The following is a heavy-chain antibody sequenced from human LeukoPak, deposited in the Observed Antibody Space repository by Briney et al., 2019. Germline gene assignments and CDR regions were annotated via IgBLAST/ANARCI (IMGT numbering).Heavy chain of an antibody. CDR3: ARAKYGAGDY. V-gene: IGHV1-18*01. D-gene: IGHD2-8*01. CDR2: ISTYNGNT. CDR1: GGTFSRYA. Sequence: GASVKVSCKASGGTFSRYALSWVRQAPGQGLEWMGWISTYNGNTNTAQKLQGRVTMTTDTSTTTAYMELRSLRSDDTAVYYCARAKYGAGDYWGQGTLVTVSS. J-gene: IGHJ4*02.